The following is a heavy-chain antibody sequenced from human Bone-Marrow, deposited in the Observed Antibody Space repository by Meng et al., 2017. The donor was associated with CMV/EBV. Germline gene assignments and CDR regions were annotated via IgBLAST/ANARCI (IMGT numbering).Heavy chain of an antibody. D-gene: IGHD3-3*01. CDR2: IVVGSGNT. J-gene: IGHJ3*02. CDR1: GFTFSNSA. Sequence: SVKVSCKASGFTFSNSAVQWVRQARGQRLEWIGWIVVGSGNTNYAQKFQERVTITRDMSTSTAYMELSSLRSEDTAVYYCSADSRFWSGYYHAFDIWGQGTMVTVSS. CDR3: SADSRFWSGYYHAFDI. V-gene: IGHV1-58*01.